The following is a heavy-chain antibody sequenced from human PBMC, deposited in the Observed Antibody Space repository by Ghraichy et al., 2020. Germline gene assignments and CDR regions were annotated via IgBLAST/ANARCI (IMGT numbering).Heavy chain of an antibody. D-gene: IGHD1-14*01. V-gene: IGHV3-30*02. Sequence: LSLTCAASGFTFSDFGMHWVRQAPGKGLEWLGIMWNDKRGTDYAGSVKGRFTISRDNAKNTLYLQMNSLRPEDTGVYYCAKVGITGLDYWGQGTLVTVSS. CDR1: GFTFSDFG. CDR2: MWNDKRGT. J-gene: IGHJ4*02. CDR3: AKVGITGLDY.